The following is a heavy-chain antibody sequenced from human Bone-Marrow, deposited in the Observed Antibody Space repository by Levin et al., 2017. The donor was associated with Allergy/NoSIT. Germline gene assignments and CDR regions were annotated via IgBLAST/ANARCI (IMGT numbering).Heavy chain of an antibody. Sequence: GGSLRLSCQASGDTFNNYAINWVRQAPGQGLEWMGGIVPILGTPSYAQKFQGRLTITADTSTSTAYMELSSLRSEDTALYYCARDSVVPSATLGFDPWGQGSLVTVSS. CDR3: ARDSVVPSATLGFDP. V-gene: IGHV1-69*06. J-gene: IGHJ5*02. D-gene: IGHD2-2*01. CDR2: IVPILGTP. CDR1: GDTFNNYA.